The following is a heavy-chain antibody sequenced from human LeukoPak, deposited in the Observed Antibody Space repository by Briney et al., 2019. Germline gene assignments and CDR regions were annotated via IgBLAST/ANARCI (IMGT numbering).Heavy chain of an antibody. Sequence: GGSLRLSCAASGFTFSSYGMHWVRQAPGKGLEWVAVIWYDGSNKYYADSVKGRFTISRDNSKNTLYLQMNSLRAEDTAVYYCGGSSWHRRFDYWGQGTLVTVSS. V-gene: IGHV3-33*01. CDR1: GFTFSSYG. D-gene: IGHD6-13*01. CDR3: GGSSWHRRFDY. CDR2: IWYDGSNK. J-gene: IGHJ4*02.